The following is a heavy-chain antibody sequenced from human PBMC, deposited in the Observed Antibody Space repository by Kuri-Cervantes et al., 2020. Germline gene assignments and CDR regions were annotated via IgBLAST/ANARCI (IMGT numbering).Heavy chain of an antibody. CDR2: ISYDGSNK. D-gene: IGHD5-18*01. J-gene: IGHJ6*02. CDR1: GFTFSSYG. CDR3: AKEWSGGYSYGPTGMDV. V-gene: IGHV3-30*18. Sequence: LSLSCAASGFTFSSYGMHWVRQAPGKGLEWVAVISYDGSNKYYADSVKGRFTISRDNSKNTLYLQMNSLRAEDTAVYYCAKEWSGGYSYGPTGMDVWGQGTTVTDSS.